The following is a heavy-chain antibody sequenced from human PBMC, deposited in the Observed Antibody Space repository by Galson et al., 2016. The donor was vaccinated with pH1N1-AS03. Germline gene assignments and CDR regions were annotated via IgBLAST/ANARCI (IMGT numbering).Heavy chain of an antibody. Sequence: SLRLYCAASGFTFSRYSMGWVRQAPGKGLEWVSSLSSDGGDAYYADSVKGRFTISRDNSRDTLYVQMNSLRADDTALYYCARRDAFLPFDYWGQGTLVTVSS. CDR1: GFTFSRYS. CDR2: LSSDGGDA. J-gene: IGHJ4*02. CDR3: ARRDAFLPFDY. V-gene: IGHV3-23*01.